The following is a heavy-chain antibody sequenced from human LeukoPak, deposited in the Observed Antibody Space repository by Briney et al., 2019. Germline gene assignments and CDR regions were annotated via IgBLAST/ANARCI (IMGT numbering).Heavy chain of an antibody. V-gene: IGHV3-20*04. CDR2: INWNGGST. CDR3: ASELVRWFDP. Sequence: GRSLRLSCAVSGFTFDDYGMRWVRQAAGKGLEWVCGINWNGGSTVYADSVKGRFTISRHNAKNSLYLQVNSLIAEDTALYYRASELVRWFDPGGQGPLVTASS. CDR1: GFTFDDYG. D-gene: IGHD6-13*01. J-gene: IGHJ5*02.